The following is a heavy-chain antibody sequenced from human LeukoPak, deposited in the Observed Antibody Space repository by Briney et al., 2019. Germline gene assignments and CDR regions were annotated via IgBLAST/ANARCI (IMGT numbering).Heavy chain of an antibody. Sequence: PVASVKVSCKASGGTFSSYAISWVRQAPGQGLEWMGGIIPIFGTANYAQKFQGRVTITADESTSTAYMELSSLRSEDTAVYYCARGVPAAIQDYYYYYMDVWGKGTTVAVSS. J-gene: IGHJ6*03. V-gene: IGHV1-69*01. D-gene: IGHD2-2*01. CDR3: ARGVPAAIQDYYYYYMDV. CDR2: IIPIFGTA. CDR1: GGTFSSYA.